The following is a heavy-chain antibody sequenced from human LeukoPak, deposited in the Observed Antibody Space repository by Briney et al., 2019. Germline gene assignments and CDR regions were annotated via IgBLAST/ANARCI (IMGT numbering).Heavy chain of an antibody. J-gene: IGHJ6*03. D-gene: IGHD3-22*01. CDR3: ARDGSGYYFGGVYYYYMDV. V-gene: IGHV4-34*01. CDR1: GGSFSGYY. CDR2: INHSGST. Sequence: PSETLSLTCAVYGGSFSGYYWSWIRQPPGKGLEWIGEINHSGSTNYNPSLKSRVTISVDTSKNQFSLKLSSVTAADTAVYYCARDGSGYYFGGVYYYYMDVWGKGTTVTISS.